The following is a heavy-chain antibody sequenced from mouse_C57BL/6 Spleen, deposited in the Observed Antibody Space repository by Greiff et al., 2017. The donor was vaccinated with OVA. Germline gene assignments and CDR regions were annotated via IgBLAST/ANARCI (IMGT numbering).Heavy chain of an antibody. V-gene: IGHV3-6*01. Sequence: DVKLQESGPGLVKPSQSLSLTCSVTGYSITSGYYWTWIRQFPGNKLEWMGYISYDGSNNYNPSLKNRISITRDTSKNQFFLKLNSVTTEDTATYYCARETYDEGFAYWGQGTLVTVSA. CDR1: GYSITSGYY. CDR3: ARETYDEGFAY. J-gene: IGHJ3*01. D-gene: IGHD2-12*01. CDR2: ISYDGSN.